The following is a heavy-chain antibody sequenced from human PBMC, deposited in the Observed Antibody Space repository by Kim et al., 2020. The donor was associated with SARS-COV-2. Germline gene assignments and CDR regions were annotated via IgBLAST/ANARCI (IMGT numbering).Heavy chain of an antibody. CDR2: IWYDGSNK. V-gene: IGHV3-33*01. D-gene: IGHD3-9*01. CDR3: ARDDYDILTGLAYYGMDV. J-gene: IGHJ6*02. Sequence: GGSLRLSCAASGFTFSSYGMHWVRQAPGKGLEWVAVIWYDGSNKYYADSVKGRFTISRDNSKNTLYLQMNSLRAEDTAVYFCARDDYDILTGLAYYGMDVWGQGTTVTVSS. CDR1: GFTFSSYG.